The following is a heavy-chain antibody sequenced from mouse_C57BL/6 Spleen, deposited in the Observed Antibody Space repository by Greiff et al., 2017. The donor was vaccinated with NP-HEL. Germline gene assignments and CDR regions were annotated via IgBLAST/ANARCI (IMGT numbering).Heavy chain of an antibody. Sequence: QVQLQQPGAELVKPGASVKLSCKASGYTFTSYWMQWVKQRPGQGLEWIGEIDPSDSYTNYNQKFKGKATLTVDTSSSTAYMQLSSLTSEDSAVYYCARSQYGNLYYAMDYWGQGTSVTVSS. CDR3: ARSQYGNLYYAMDY. CDR2: IDPSDSYT. J-gene: IGHJ4*01. V-gene: IGHV1-50*01. D-gene: IGHD2-10*02. CDR1: GYTFTSYW.